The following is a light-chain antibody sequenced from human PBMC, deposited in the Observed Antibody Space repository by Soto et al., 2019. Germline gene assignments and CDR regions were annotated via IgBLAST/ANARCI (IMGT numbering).Light chain of an antibody. CDR2: DAS. V-gene: IGKV3-11*01. J-gene: IGKJ5*01. Sequence: EIVLTQSPAALSLSPVERATVSCRASQSVSSYLAWYQQKPGQAPRLLIYDASNRATGIPARFSGSGSGTDFTLTISSLEPEDFAVYYCQQRSNFPITFGQGTRLEIK. CDR3: QQRSNFPIT. CDR1: QSVSSY.